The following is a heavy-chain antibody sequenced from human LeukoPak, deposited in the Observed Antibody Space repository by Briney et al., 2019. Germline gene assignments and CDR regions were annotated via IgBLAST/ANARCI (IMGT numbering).Heavy chain of an antibody. CDR3: AKDTSYGSGSSDY. J-gene: IGHJ4*02. V-gene: IGHV3-23*01. Sequence: PGGSLRLSCAASGFTFSSYAMSWVRQAPGKGLEWVPAISGSGGSTYYADSVKGRFTISRDNSKNTLYLQMNSLRAEDTAVYYCAKDTSYGSGSSDYWGQGTLVTVSS. CDR1: GFTFSSYA. CDR2: ISGSGGST. D-gene: IGHD3-10*01.